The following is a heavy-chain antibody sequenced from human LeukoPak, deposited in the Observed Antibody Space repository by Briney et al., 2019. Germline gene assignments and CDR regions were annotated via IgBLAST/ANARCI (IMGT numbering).Heavy chain of an antibody. J-gene: IGHJ4*02. V-gene: IGHV1-18*01. Sequence: GASVKVSCKASGYTFTSYGISWVRQAPGQGLEWMGWISAYNGNTNYAQKLQGRVTMTTDTSTSTAYMELRSLRSDDTAVYYCARDFRRQFPMKGFDYWGQGTLVTVSS. D-gene: IGHD3-22*01. CDR1: GYTFTSYG. CDR3: ARDFRRQFPMKGFDY. CDR2: ISAYNGNT.